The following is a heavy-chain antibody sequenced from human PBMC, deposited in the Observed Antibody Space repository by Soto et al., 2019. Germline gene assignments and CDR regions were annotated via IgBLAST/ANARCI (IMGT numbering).Heavy chain of an antibody. CDR2: IKQDGSVK. D-gene: IGHD4-17*01. CDR3: AKLRGDYTVFDY. V-gene: IGHV3-7*03. Sequence: PWGSLRLSCAPSGFTFINYWISLFRQAPGQGLEWVASIKQDGSVKHYVDSVKGRFTISRDNAEKSLHLQMNSLRAEDTAVYYCAKLRGDYTVFDYWGQGARVTVSS. J-gene: IGHJ4*02. CDR1: GFTFINYW.